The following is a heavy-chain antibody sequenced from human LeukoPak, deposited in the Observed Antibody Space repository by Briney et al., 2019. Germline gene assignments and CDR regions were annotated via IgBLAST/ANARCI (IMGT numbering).Heavy chain of an antibody. CDR1: GFTFSSYG. V-gene: IGHV3-48*02. J-gene: IGHJ4*02. D-gene: IGHD1-26*01. CDR3: ATSGNYYLKY. CDR2: ITSSSTNI. Sequence: GGSLRLSCAASGFTFSSYGMHWVRQAPGKGLEWVSHITSSSTNIYYADSVKGRFTISRDNAKNALSLQMNGLRDEDTAVYYCATSGNYYLKYWGQGTLVTVSS.